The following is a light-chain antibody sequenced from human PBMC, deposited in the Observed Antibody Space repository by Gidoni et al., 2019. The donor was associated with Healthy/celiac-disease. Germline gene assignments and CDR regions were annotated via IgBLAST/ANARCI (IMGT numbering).Light chain of an antibody. CDR3: QQYDNLPLT. CDR1: QDISNY. V-gene: IGKV1-33*01. J-gene: IGKJ4*01. CDR2: DAS. Sequence: DIQMTQSPPSLSASVGDRGTMTCQASQDISNYLNWYQQKPGKAPKLLIYDASNLETGVPSRFSGSGSGTDFTFTISSLQPEDIATYYCQQYDNLPLTFGGGTKVEIK.